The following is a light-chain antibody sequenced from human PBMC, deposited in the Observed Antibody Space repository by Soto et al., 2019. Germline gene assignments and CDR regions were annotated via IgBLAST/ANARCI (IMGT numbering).Light chain of an antibody. CDR1: QSVSNTY. CDR2: GAS. CDR3: QHYGGSTGT. Sequence: EIVLTQSPGTLSLSPGERVTLSCWASQSVSNTYLAWYQQKPGQAPRLLIYGASNRATGIPGRFSGSGSGTHFSLTIRGLEPEDFAVYCCQHYGGSTGTFGQGTKLEIK. V-gene: IGKV3-20*01. J-gene: IGKJ2*01.